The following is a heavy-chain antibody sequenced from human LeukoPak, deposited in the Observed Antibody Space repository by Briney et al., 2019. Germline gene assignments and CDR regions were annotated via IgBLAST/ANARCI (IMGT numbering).Heavy chain of an antibody. CDR2: ISYDGSNK. CDR3: TRPDYYDSSGKLDY. J-gene: IGHJ4*02. Sequence: GGSLRLSCAASGFTFSSYAMHWVRQAPGKGLEWVAVISYDGSNKYYADSVKGRFTISRDNSKSTLYLQMNSLRAEDTAVYYCTRPDYYDSSGKLDYWGQGTLVTVSS. D-gene: IGHD3-22*01. CDR1: GFTFSSYA. V-gene: IGHV3-30*01.